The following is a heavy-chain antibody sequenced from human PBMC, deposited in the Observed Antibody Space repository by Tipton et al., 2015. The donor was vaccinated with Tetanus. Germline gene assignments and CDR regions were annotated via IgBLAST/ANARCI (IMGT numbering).Heavy chain of an antibody. V-gene: IGHV1-69*01. CDR3: ARSGRLELRWFDP. CDR2: IIPIFGTA. D-gene: IGHD1-7*01. J-gene: IGHJ5*02. CDR1: GGTFSSYA. Sequence: QLVQSGAEVKKPGSSVKVSCKASGGTFSSYAISWVRQATGQGIEWMGGIIPIFGTANYAQKFQGRVTITADESTSTAYTGLSSLRSEDTAVYYCARSGRLELRWFDPWGQGTLVTVSS.